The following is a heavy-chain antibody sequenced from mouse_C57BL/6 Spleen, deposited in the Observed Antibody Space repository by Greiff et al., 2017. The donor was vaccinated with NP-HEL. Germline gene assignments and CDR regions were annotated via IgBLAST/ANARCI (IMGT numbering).Heavy chain of an antibody. J-gene: IGHJ3*01. D-gene: IGHD1-2*01. V-gene: IGHV1-18*01. CDR3: ARNYGEFAY. Sequence: EVQLQQSGPELVKPGASVKIPCKASGYTFTDYNMDWVKQSHGKSLEWIGDINPNNGGTNYNQKFKGKSTLTVDKSSSTAYMELRSLTSEDTAVYYCARNYGEFAYWGQGTLVTVSA. CDR1: GYTFTDYN. CDR2: INPNNGGT.